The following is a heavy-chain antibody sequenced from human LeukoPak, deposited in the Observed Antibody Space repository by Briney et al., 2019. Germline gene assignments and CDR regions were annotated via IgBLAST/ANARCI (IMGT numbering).Heavy chain of an antibody. CDR2: ISGSGGST. J-gene: IGHJ4*02. CDR1: GFTFSSYA. D-gene: IGHD3-22*01. V-gene: IGHV3-23*01. CDR3: ARGGDNLIVPID. Sequence: GGSLRLSCAASGFTFSSYAMSWVRQAPGKGLEWVSAISGSGGSTYYADSVKGRFTISRDNSKNTMYLQMSSVRAEDTAVYYCARGGDNLIVPIDWGQGTLVTVSS.